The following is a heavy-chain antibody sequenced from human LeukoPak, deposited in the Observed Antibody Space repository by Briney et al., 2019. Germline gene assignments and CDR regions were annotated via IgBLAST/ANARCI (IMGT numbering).Heavy chain of an antibody. D-gene: IGHD1-26*01. Sequence: PGGSLRLSCAASGFTFSSYGMHWVRQAPGKGLEWVANIKQDGSEKYYVDSVKGRFTISRDNAENSLYLQMNSLRVDDTAVYYCARDSGRSHWSEKPDYWGQRTLVTVSS. V-gene: IGHV3-7*01. CDR3: ARDSGRSHWSEKPDY. CDR1: GFTFSSYG. J-gene: IGHJ4*02. CDR2: IKQDGSEK.